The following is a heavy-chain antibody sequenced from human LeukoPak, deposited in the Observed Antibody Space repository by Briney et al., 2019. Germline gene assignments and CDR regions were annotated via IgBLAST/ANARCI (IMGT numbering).Heavy chain of an antibody. V-gene: IGHV3-20*04. J-gene: IGHJ6*03. CDR3: AREVTMVRGVYYYYMDV. CDR2: INWNGGST. D-gene: IGHD3-10*01. Sequence: GGSLKLSCAASGFTFDDYGMSWVRQAPGKGLEWVSGINWNGGSTGYADSVKGRFTISRDNAKNSLYLQMNSLRAEDTALYYCAREVTMVRGVYYYYMDVWGKGTTVTVSS. CDR1: GFTFDDYG.